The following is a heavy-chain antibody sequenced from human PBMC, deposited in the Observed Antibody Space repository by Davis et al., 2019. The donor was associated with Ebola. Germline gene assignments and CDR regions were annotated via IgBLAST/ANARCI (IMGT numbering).Heavy chain of an antibody. CDR3: ARGRYSSGWYRGDRDDC. D-gene: IGHD6-19*01. Sequence: ASVKVSCKASGYSFTSYGISCVRHPPGQGLEWMGWISAYNGNTNYAQKLQGRVTMTTDPSTSTAYMELRSLGSDDTAVYYCARGRYSSGWYRGDRDDCWGQGTLVTVSS. CDR2: ISAYNGNT. CDR1: GYSFTSYG. V-gene: IGHV1-18*01. J-gene: IGHJ4*02.